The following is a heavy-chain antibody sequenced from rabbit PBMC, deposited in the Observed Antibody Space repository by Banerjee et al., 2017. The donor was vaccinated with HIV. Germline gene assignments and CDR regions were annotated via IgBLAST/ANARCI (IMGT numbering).Heavy chain of an antibody. CDR3: ARGGYDENYFNL. Sequence: QSLEESGGDLVKPGASLTLTCTASGFSFSSGYDICWVRQAPGKGLEWFACIYTGSGHTYYASWAKGRFTISKTSSTTVTLQMTSLTAADTATYFCARGGYDENYFNLWGPGTLVTVS. V-gene: IGHV1S40*01. CDR1: GFSFSSGYD. J-gene: IGHJ4*01. D-gene: IGHD2-1*01. CDR2: IYTGSGHT.